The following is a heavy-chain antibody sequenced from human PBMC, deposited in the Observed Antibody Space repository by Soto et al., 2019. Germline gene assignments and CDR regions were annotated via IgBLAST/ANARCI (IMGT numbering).Heavy chain of an antibody. D-gene: IGHD1-7*01. J-gene: IGHJ5*02. Sequence: TSETLSLTCTVSGGSISRYYWSWIRQPPGKGLEWIGYIYYTGTTYYNPSLKSRVTISVDTSKNQFSLKVRSVTAADTAVYYCAGSPRALELRSWFDPWGQGTLVTVSS. CDR3: AGSPRALELRSWFDP. CDR1: GGSISRYY. CDR2: IYYTGTT. V-gene: IGHV4-59*01.